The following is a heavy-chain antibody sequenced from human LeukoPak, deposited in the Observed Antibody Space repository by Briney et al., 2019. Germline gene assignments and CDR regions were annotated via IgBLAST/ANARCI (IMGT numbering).Heavy chain of an antibody. CDR2: ISYDGSNK. V-gene: IGHV3-30*18. CDR1: EVTFSSYC. D-gene: IGHD3-22*01. Sequence: GGYLGLSCAATEVTFSSYCMHWVRQAPCKGLEWVEVISYDGSNKYYADSVKGRFTISRDNSNNTMYLQMNSLRAEDTAVYYCAKSYDSTSFDPWGQGTLVTVSS. J-gene: IGHJ5*02. CDR3: AKSYDSTSFDP.